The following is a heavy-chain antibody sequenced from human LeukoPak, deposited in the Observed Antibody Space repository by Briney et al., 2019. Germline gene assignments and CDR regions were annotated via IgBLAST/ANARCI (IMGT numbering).Heavy chain of an antibody. CDR1: GFTFSSYW. D-gene: IGHD4-17*01. CDR2: IKSDGRST. J-gene: IGHJ1*01. Sequence: GGSLRLSCAASGFTFSSYWMHWVRQAPGKGLVWGSRIKSDGRSTSYADSVKGRFTISRDNAENTLYLQMNSLRAEDTAVYYCARDTDYGDYGDFQHWGQGTLVTVSS. V-gene: IGHV3-74*01. CDR3: ARDTDYGDYGDFQH.